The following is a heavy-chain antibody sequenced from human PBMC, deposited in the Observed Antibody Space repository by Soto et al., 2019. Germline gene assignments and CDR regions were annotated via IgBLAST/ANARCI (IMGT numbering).Heavy chain of an antibody. J-gene: IGHJ4*02. V-gene: IGHV3-23*01. CDR3: ANEDDYGESMVGY. CDR1: GFTFNSYE. Sequence: PGGSLRLSCADSGFTFNSYEMTWVRQAPGKGLEWVSTISGSASSTYYAGSVKGRFTISRDNSKNTLYLQMNSLRAEDTAIYYCANEDDYGESMVGYWGQGTLVTGS. CDR2: ISGSASST. D-gene: IGHD4-17*01.